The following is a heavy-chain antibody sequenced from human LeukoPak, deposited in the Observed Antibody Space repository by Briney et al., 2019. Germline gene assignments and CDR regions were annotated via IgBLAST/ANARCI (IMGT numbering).Heavy chain of an antibody. J-gene: IGHJ4*02. CDR1: GYTFTSYA. D-gene: IGHD3-22*01. CDR3: TRDLDDSSGYPQPNDY. CDR2: INTNTGNP. V-gene: IGHV7-4-1*02. Sequence: ASVKVSCKASGYTFTSYAMNWVRQAPGQGLEWMGWINTNTGNPTYAQGFTGRFVFSLDTSVSTAYLQISSLKAEDTAVYYCTRDLDDSSGYPQPNDYWGQGTLVTVSS.